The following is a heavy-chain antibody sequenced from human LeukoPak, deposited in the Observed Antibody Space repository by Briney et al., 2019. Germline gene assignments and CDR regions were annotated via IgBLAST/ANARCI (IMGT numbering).Heavy chain of an antibody. V-gene: IGHV3-21*04. CDR1: GFTFGDYA. CDR2: ISSSSSYI. J-gene: IGHJ4*02. D-gene: IGHD2-2*02. Sequence: PGRSLRLSCTASGFTFGDYAMSWVRQAPGKGLEWVSSISSSSSYIYYADSVKGRFTISRDNAKNSLYLQMNSLRADDTAVYYCARNPAYCTSTSCYNDYWGQGTLVTVSS. CDR3: ARNPAYCTSTSCYNDY.